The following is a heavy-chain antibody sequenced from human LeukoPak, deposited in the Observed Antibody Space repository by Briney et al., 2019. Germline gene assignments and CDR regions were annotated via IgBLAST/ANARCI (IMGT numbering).Heavy chain of an antibody. V-gene: IGHV3-69-1*01. D-gene: IGHD1-26*01. CDR3: AIGRPKGGPPQSGGYLKWDIPLAPKPKKVTPHAFDI. J-gene: IGHJ3*02. Sequence: GGSLRLSCAASEFTFSNYNMNWVRQAPGKGLGWISSISSGGTIYYADSVEGRFTISKDNAKNSLYLQMNSLRADDTAVYYCAIGRPKGGPPQSGGYLKWDIPLAPKPKKVTPHAFDIWGQGTMVTVSS. CDR2: ISSGGTI. CDR1: EFTFSNYN.